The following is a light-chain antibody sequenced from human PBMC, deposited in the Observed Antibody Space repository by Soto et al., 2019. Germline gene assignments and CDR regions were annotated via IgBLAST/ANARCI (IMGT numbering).Light chain of an antibody. V-gene: IGLV1-40*01. CDR2: GNS. J-gene: IGLJ3*02. Sequence: QSVLTQPPSVSGAPGQRVTISCTGSSSNIGAGYDVHWYQQLPGTAPILLIYGNSNRPSEVPDRFSGSKSGTSASLAITGLQAEDEADYYCQSYDSSLSGSVFGGGTKVTVL. CDR3: QSYDSSLSGSV. CDR1: SSNIGAGYD.